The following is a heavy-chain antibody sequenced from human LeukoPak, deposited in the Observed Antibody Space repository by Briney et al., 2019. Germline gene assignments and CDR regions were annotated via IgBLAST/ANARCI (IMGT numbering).Heavy chain of an antibody. V-gene: IGHV4-34*01. CDR3: ARSLVVGATYPYH. D-gene: IGHD1-26*01. Sequence: SETLSLTCAVYGGSFSGYYWSWIRQPPGKGLEWIGEINHSGSTNYNPSLKSRVTISVDTSKNQFSLKLSSATAADTAVYYCARSLVVGATYPYHWGQGTLVTVSS. CDR2: INHSGST. J-gene: IGHJ5*02. CDR1: GGSFSGYY.